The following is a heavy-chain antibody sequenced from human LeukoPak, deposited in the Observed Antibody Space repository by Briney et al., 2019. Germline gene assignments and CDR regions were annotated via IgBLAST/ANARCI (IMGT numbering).Heavy chain of an antibody. CDR3: ARGYNAGWFDY. CDR2: ISSDGTIQ. V-gene: IGHV3-30*04. Sequence: PGGSLRLSCAASGFSFSTYTPHWVRQAPGKGLEWVAVISSDGTIQDYADSVKARFTISRDNPKNTLFLQLNSLRVEDTAVYFCARGYNAGWFDYWGQGTLVTVSS. D-gene: IGHD6-19*01. CDR1: GFSFSTYT. J-gene: IGHJ4*02.